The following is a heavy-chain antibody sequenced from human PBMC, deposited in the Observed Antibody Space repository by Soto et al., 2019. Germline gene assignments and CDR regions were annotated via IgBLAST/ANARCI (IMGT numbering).Heavy chain of an antibody. V-gene: IGHV4-59*08. CDR3: ARQGPWNYYGSGYNWFDP. Sequence: SETLSLTCTVSGGSISSYYWSWIRQPPGKGLEWIGYIYYSGSTNYNPSLKSRVTISVDTSKNQFSLKLSSVPAADTAVYYCARQGPWNYYGSGYNWFDPWCQGTLVTVAS. CDR1: GGSISSYY. J-gene: IGHJ5*02. CDR2: IYYSGST. D-gene: IGHD3-10*01.